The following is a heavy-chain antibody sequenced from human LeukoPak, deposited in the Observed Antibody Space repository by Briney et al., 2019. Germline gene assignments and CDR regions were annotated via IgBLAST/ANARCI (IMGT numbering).Heavy chain of an antibody. CDR2: ISGSGGLT. J-gene: IGHJ6*02. Sequence: GGSLRLSCAASGFTFSSYAMSWVRQAPGKGLEWVSAISGSGGLTYYADSVKGRFTISRDNSKNTLYLQMNSLRAEDTAVYYCAKDNGYYSYYDMDVWGQGTTVTVSS. D-gene: IGHD2-8*01. V-gene: IGHV3-23*01. CDR1: GFTFSSYA. CDR3: AKDNGYYSYYDMDV.